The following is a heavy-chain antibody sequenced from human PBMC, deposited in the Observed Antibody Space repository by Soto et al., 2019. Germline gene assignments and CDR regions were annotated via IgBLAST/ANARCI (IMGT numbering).Heavy chain of an antibody. CDR2: IIPIFGTA. D-gene: IGHD5-12*01. CDR1: GGTFSSYA. J-gene: IGHJ4*02. CDR3: ARDRRDGYNPSFVY. V-gene: IGHV1-69*13. Sequence: SVKVSCKASGGTFSSYAISWVRQAPGQGLEWMGGIIPIFGTANYAQKFQGRVTITADESTSTAYMGLSSLRSEDTAVYYCARDRRDGYNPSFVYWGQGTLVTVSS.